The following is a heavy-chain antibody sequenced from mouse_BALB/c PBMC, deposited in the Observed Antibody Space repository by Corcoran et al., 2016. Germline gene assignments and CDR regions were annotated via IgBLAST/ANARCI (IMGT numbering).Heavy chain of an antibody. V-gene: IGHV1-18*01. J-gene: IGHJ2*01. CDR1: GYTFTDYN. CDR2: INPRSGGT. CDR3: ARWGITTFDY. D-gene: IGHD1-1*01. Sequence: EVLLQQSGPELVKPGASVKIPCKASGYTFTDYNLDWVGKSHGKSLEWIGDINPRSGGTIYNQTFKDKATLTVDKSSSTAYMELRSLTSEDTAVYCFARWGITTFDYWGQGTTVTVSS.